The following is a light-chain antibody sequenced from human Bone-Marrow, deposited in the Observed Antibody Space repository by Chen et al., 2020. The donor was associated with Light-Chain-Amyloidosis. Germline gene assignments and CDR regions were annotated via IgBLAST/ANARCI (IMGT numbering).Light chain of an antibody. CDR3: QSADSSGTYEVI. V-gene: IGLV3-25*03. CDR2: RDT. CDR1: DLPTKY. Sequence: SSELTQPPSLSVSPGPTARLTCSGDDLPTKYAYWYQQKPGQAPVLVIHRDTERPSGISERFSGSSSGTTATLTISGVQAEDEADYHWQSADSSGTYEVIFGGGTKLTVL. J-gene: IGLJ2*01.